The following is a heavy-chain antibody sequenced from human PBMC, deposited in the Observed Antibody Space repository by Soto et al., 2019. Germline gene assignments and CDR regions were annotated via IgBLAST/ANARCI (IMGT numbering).Heavy chain of an antibody. Sequence: QVQLVPSGADVKKPGSSVKVSCKTSGGSFGSSAISWVRQAPAQGLEWMGEIIPVFDKANYAQNFQDRLAITADESTGTVFMQLSSLRSDDTAVYFCARLRRDWGDAFDLWGQGTFVTVSS. D-gene: IGHD3-16*01. J-gene: IGHJ3*01. V-gene: IGHV1-69*01. CDR1: GGSFGSSA. CDR3: ARLRRDWGDAFDL. CDR2: IIPVFDKA.